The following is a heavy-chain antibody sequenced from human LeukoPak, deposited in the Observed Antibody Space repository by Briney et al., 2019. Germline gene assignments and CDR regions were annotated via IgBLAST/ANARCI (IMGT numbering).Heavy chain of an antibody. Sequence: GESLKISCKGSGYTFTSYWIGWVRQMPGKGLVWMGIIHPGDSDTRYSPSFQGQVTISVDKSISTAYLQWSSLKASDTAMYYCARSPWNYYDYWGQGTLVTVSS. V-gene: IGHV5-51*01. J-gene: IGHJ4*02. CDR1: GYTFTSYW. CDR2: IHPGDSDT. CDR3: ARSPWNYYDY. D-gene: IGHD5-12*01.